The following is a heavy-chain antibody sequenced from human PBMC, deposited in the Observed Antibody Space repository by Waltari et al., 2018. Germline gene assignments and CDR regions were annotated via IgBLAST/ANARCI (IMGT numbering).Heavy chain of an antibody. V-gene: IGHV4-39*01. CDR3: ARVYPIAAAGTPFDY. CDR2: IYYSGST. D-gene: IGHD6-13*01. J-gene: IGHJ4*02. Sequence: QLQLQESGPGLVKPSETLSLTCTVSGCSISSSSYYWGWIRQPPGKGLEWIGSIYYSGSTYYNPSLKSRVTISVDTSKNQFSLKLSSVTAADTAVYYCARVYPIAAAGTPFDYWGQGTLVTVSS. CDR1: GCSISSSSYY.